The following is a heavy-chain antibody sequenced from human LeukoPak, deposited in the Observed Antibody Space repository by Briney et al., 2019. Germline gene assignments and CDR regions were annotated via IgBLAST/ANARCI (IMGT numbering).Heavy chain of an antibody. CDR2: ISGSGGST. CDR3: AKAGLLWFGELS. J-gene: IGHJ4*02. V-gene: IGHV3-23*01. D-gene: IGHD3-10*01. Sequence: WIRQPPGKGLEWVSAISGSGGSTYYADSVKGRFTISRDNSKNTLYLQMNSLRAEDTAVYYCAKAGLLWFGELSRGQGTLVTVSS.